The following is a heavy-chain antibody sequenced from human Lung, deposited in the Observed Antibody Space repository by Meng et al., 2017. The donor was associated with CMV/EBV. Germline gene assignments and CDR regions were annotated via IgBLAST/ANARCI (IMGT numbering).Heavy chain of an antibody. CDR2: SGST. CDR3: ARGGRFSDS. V-gene: IGHV4-59*01. Sequence: SETLSLTCSVSGGSISSYYWSWIRQPPGKGLEWIGYSGSTNYNPSLQSRVTKSVDTSKNQFSLKLSSVTAADKAVYYCARGGRFSDSWGQGSLVTVSS. J-gene: IGHJ5*02. CDR1: GGSISSYY. D-gene: IGHD3-10*01.